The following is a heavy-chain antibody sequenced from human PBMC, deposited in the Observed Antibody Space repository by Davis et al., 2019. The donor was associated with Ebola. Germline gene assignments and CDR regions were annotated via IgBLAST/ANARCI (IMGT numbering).Heavy chain of an antibody. J-gene: IGHJ6*02. CDR1: GGSNSSGGYP. V-gene: IGHV4-30-2*01. CDR3: ARERVVPAARGEGYYYYGMDV. CDR2: IYHSGST. D-gene: IGHD2-2*01. Sequence: MPSETLSLTCAVSGGSNSSGGYPWSWIRQPPGKGPEWIAYIYHSGSTYYNPSLKSRVTISVDRSKNQFSLKLSSVTAADTAVYYCARERVVPAARGEGYYYYGMDVWGQGTTVTVSS.